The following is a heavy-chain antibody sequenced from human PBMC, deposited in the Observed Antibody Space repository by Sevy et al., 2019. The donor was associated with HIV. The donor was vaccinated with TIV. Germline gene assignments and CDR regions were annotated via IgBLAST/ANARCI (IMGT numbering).Heavy chain of an antibody. V-gene: IGHV4-59*13. J-gene: IGHJ5*02. D-gene: IGHD2-2*01. CDR2: IYYSGST. CDR1: GGSISSYY. Sequence: SETLSLTCTVSGGSISSYYWSWIRQPPGKGLEWIGYIYYSGSTNYNPSLKSRVTISVDTSKNQFSLKRSSVTAADTAVYYCARASVSTGYCSSTSCYAYSNWFDPWGQGTLVTVSS. CDR3: ARASVSTGYCSSTSCYAYSNWFDP.